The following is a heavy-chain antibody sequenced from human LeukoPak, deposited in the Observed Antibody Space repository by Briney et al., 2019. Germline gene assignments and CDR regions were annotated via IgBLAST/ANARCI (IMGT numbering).Heavy chain of an antibody. D-gene: IGHD1-14*01. V-gene: IGHV1-69*13. CDR2: IIPIFGTA. CDR3: AKETPNTGWFDP. CDR1: GGTFSSYA. J-gene: IGHJ5*02. Sequence: ASVTVSCTASGGTFSSYAISRVRQAPGQGLEWMGGIIPIFGTANYAQKFQGRVTITADESTSTAYMELSSLRSEDTAIYYCAKETPNTGWFDPWGQGTLVTVSS.